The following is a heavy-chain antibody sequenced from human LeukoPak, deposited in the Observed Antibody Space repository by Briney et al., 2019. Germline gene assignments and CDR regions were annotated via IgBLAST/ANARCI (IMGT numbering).Heavy chain of an antibody. CDR2: IWYDGSNK. D-gene: IGHD6-6*01. V-gene: IGHV3-33*01. CDR1: GFTFSSYG. J-gene: IGHJ4*02. CDR3: ARGWSSSCVDY. Sequence: GRSLRLSCAASGFTFSSYGMHWVRQAPGKGLEWVAVIWYDGSNKYYADSVKGRFTISRDNSKNTLYLQMNSLRAEDTAVYYCARGWSSSCVDYWGQGTLVTVSS.